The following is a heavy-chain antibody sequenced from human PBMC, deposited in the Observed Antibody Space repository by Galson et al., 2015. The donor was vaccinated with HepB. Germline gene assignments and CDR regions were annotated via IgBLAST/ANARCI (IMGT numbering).Heavy chain of an antibody. J-gene: IGHJ4*02. D-gene: IGHD6-13*01. V-gene: IGHV1-2*06. Sequence: SVKVSCKASGYTFTGYYMHWVRQAPGQGLEWMGRINPNSGGTNYAQKFQGRVTMARDTSISTAYMELSRLRSDDTAVYYCATPGYSSSWTYNFDYWGQGTLVTVSS. CDR3: ATPGYSSSWTYNFDY. CDR1: GYTFTGYY. CDR2: INPNSGGT.